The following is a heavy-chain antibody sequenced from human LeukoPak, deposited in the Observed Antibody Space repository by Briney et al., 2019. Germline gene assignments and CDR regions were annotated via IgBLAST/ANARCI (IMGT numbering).Heavy chain of an antibody. CDR2: IIVGSGTT. CDR1: GFTFSTSA. D-gene: IGHD5-18*01. CDR3: ARDAGTGSSYGYSYGHFDY. V-gene: IGHV1-58*01. Sequence: SVKVSCKTSGFTFSTSAVQWVRQARGQRLEWIGWIIVGSGTTNYAQSLQGRLTITRDMSTSTAHMELSSLRSEDTAVYYCARDAGTGSSYGYSYGHFDYWGQGTLVTVSS. J-gene: IGHJ4*02.